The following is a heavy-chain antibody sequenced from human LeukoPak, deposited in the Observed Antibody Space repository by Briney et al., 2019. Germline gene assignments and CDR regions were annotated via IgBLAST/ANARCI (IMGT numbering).Heavy chain of an antibody. D-gene: IGHD1-26*01. J-gene: IGHJ4*02. Sequence: SQTLSLTCTVSGGSISSGGYSWSWIRQHPGKGLEWIGYIYYSGSTYYNPSLKSRVTISVDTSKNQFSLKLSSVTAADTAVYYCARYSSGSYFPHFDYWGQGTLVTVSS. CDR3: ARYSSGSYFPHFDY. V-gene: IGHV4-31*03. CDR1: GGSISSGGYS. CDR2: IYYSGST.